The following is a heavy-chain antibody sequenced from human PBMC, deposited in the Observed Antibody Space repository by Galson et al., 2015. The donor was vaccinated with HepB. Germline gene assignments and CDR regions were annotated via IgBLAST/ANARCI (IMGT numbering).Heavy chain of an antibody. V-gene: IGHV3-72*01. D-gene: IGHD1-14*01. Sequence: SLRLSCAASGFTFSDYYMEWVRQAPGKGLEWVGRVRHKARRYTTDYVASVEGRFTISRDDSKNSLYLQMDSLKTEDTAVYYCANSQLSRTDHFDYWGQGTFVTVSS. CDR2: VRHKARRYTT. CDR1: GFTFSDYY. J-gene: IGHJ4*02. CDR3: ANSQLSRTDHFDY.